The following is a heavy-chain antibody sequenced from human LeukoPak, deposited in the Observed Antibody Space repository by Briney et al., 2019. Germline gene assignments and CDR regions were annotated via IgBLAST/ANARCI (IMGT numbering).Heavy chain of an antibody. V-gene: IGHV1-8*02. CDR2: MNPNSGET. J-gene: IGHJ4*02. CDR3: ARLRDNSTGYLYFDF. Sequence: ASVKVSCKASGYTFTDYYMHWVRQAPGQRLEWMGWMNPNSGETGFAQKFQGRVAMTRNIAISTAYMELSGLTYEDTAVYYCARLRDNSTGYLYFDFWGPGTSVPVSS. CDR1: GYTFTDYY. D-gene: IGHD6-19*01.